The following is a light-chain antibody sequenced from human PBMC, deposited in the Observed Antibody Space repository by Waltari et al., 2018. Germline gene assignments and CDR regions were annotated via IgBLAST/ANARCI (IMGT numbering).Light chain of an antibody. CDR3: QQSYSPLT. CDR1: QSISTY. J-gene: IGKJ4*01. Sequence: DFPMTQSPSSLSAFVGDRVTITCRASQSISTYLNWYQQKPGKAPNLLIYAASSLQSGVPSRFSGSGSGTDFTLTISSLQPEDFATYYCQQSYSPLTFGGGTKVEIK. V-gene: IGKV1-39*01. CDR2: AAS.